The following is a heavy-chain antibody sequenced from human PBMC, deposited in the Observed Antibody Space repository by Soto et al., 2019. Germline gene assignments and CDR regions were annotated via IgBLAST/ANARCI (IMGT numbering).Heavy chain of an antibody. CDR2: IYYSGST. CDR1: GGSISSSSYY. V-gene: IGHV4-39*01. D-gene: IGHD2-15*01. Sequence: QLQLQESGPGLVKPSETLSLTCTVSGGSISSSSYYWGWIRQPPGKGLEWIGSIYYSGSTYYNPSLTGRVTTSVDTSKNQFSLKLSSVTAADTAVYYCARHTPAISISDHWGQGTLVTVSS. J-gene: IGHJ4*02. CDR3: ARHTPAISISDH.